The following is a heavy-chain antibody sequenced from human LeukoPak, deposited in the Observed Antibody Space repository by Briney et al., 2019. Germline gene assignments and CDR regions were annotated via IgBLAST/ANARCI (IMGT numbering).Heavy chain of an antibody. Sequence: PGGSLRLSCAASGFTVSSNYMSWVRQAPGKGLEWVSVIYSGGSTYYADSVKGRFTISRDNSKNTLYLQMNSLRAEDTAVCYCARVKQGEVLRYFDWLFPSYFDYWGQGTLVTVSS. J-gene: IGHJ4*02. CDR1: GFTVSSNY. V-gene: IGHV3-66*01. D-gene: IGHD3-9*01. CDR3: ARVKQGEVLRYFDWLFPSYFDY. CDR2: IYSGGST.